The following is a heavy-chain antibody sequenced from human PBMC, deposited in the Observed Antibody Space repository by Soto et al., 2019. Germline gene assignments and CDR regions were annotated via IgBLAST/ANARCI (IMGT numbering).Heavy chain of an antibody. CDR3: AREILGYCSSSSCLGAYYYYYMDV. CDR1: GFTFSDYY. Sequence: QVQLVESGGGLVKPGGSLRLSCAASGFTFSDYYMSWIRQAPGKGLEWVSYISSSGSTIYYADSVKGRFTISRDNAKNSLYLQMNSLGAEDTAVYYCAREILGYCSSSSCLGAYYYYYMDVWGKGTTVTVSS. CDR2: ISSSGSTI. J-gene: IGHJ6*03. D-gene: IGHD2-2*01. V-gene: IGHV3-11*01.